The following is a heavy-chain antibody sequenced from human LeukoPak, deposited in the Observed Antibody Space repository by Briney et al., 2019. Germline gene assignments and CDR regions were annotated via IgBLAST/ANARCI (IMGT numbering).Heavy chain of an antibody. V-gene: IGHV3-48*03. CDR1: GFTFGSYT. CDR2: LTPGGTI. CDR3: VRDLSASYYVF. Sequence: PGGSLRLSCAPYGFTFGSYTMHWARQAPGKGLEWVSYLTPGGTIYYGDSVRGRFTISRDNAKSSLYLQMNSLRVEDTAVYYCVRDLSASYYVFWGQGTLVTVSS. D-gene: IGHD3-3*01. J-gene: IGHJ4*02.